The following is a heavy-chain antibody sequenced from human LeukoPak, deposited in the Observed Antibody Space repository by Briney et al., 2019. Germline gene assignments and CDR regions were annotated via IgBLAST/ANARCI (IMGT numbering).Heavy chain of an antibody. Sequence: ASVKVSCKASGGTFSSYAISWVRQAPGQGLEWMGWMNPNSANTGYAQKFQGRVTMTRNTSISTAYMELSSLRSEDTAVYYCARGYVWGSYLAFDIWGQGTMVTVSS. V-gene: IGHV1-8*02. CDR3: ARGYVWGSYLAFDI. CDR2: MNPNSANT. CDR1: GGTFSSYA. J-gene: IGHJ3*02. D-gene: IGHD3-16*01.